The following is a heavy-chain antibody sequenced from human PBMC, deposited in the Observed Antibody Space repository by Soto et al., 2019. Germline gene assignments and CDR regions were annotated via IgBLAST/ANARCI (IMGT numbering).Heavy chain of an antibody. CDR3: AKDLLGIAARPSYYYGMDV. Sequence: GGSLRLSCAASGFTFSSYAMSWVRQAPGKGLEWVSAISGSGGSTYYADSVKGRFTISRDNSKNTLYLQMNSLRAEDTAVYYCAKDLLGIAARPSYYYGMDVWGQGTTVTVSS. J-gene: IGHJ6*02. V-gene: IGHV3-23*01. CDR2: ISGSGGST. CDR1: GFTFSSYA. D-gene: IGHD6-6*01.